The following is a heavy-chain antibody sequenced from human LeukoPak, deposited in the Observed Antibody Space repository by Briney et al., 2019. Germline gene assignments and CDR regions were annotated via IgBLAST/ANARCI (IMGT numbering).Heavy chain of an antibody. CDR2: ISRSGGST. D-gene: IGHD1-1*01. CDR1: GFTFSSYA. V-gene: IGHV3-23*01. J-gene: IGHJ4*02. Sequence: GGSLRVSCAASGFTFSSYAMSWVRQAPGKGLEWVSAISRSGGSTYYPDSVKGRFTLSRDNSKSMLYLQMNSLRAEDTALYYCAKGKAEAYPYNFDNWGQGILVTVSS. CDR3: AKGKAEAYPYNFDN.